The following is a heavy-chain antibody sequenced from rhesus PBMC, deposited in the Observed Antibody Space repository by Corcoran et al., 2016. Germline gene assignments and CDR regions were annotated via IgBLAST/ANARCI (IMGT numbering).Heavy chain of an antibody. D-gene: IGHD5-42*01. CDR2: FIYTGGSR. CDR1: GFSFSDYY. CDR3: ARVRGYSGYGFFDY. Sequence: EVQLVESGGGLAKPGGSLRLSCAASGFSFSDYYMYWVRQAPGKGLEWVQGIGLECVYGFIYTGGSRYNAHSVEGRFTMSRENAKNTLYLQMNSLRAEDTAVYYCARVRGYSGYGFFDYWGQGVLVTVSS. J-gene: IGHJ4*01. V-gene: IGHV3S18*01.